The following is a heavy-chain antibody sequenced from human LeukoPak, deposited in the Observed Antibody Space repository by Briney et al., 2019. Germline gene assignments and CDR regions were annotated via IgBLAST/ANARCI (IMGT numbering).Heavy chain of an antibody. CDR1: GFTFSSYS. V-gene: IGHV3-7*01. D-gene: IGHD4-17*01. CDR2: IKQDGSEK. CDR3: ARDTTTYGMDV. Sequence: GGSLRLSCAASGFTFSSYSMSWVRQAPGKGLEWVAKIKQDGSEKSYVDSVKGRFTISRDNAKNSLYLQMNSLRAEDTAVYFCARDTTTYGMDVWGQGTTVTVSS. J-gene: IGHJ6*02.